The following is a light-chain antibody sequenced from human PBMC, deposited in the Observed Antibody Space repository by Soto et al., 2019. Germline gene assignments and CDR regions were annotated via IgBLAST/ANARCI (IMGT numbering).Light chain of an antibody. CDR1: SGHSSYI. CDR3: ETWDSNTRV. Sequence: QPVLTQSSSASASLGSSVKLTCTLSSGHSSYILEWHQQQPGKAPRYLMKLEGSGSYNKGSGVPDRFTGSSSGADRYLTIANLQFEDEADYYCETWDSNTRVFGGGTKVTAL. J-gene: IGLJ3*02. V-gene: IGLV4-60*02. CDR2: LEGSGSY.